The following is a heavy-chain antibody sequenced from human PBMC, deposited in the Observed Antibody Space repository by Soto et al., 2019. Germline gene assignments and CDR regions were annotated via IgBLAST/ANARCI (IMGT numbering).Heavy chain of an antibody. CDR3: ASRSGYYISYGMDV. Sequence: VASVKVSCNASGYTITSYAMDWVRQAPGQRLEWMGWINAGNGNTKYSQKFQGRVTITRDTSASTAYMELSSLRSEDTAVYYCASRSGYYISYGMDVWGQGTTVTVSS. J-gene: IGHJ6*02. V-gene: IGHV1-3*01. D-gene: IGHD3-3*01. CDR2: INAGNGNT. CDR1: GYTITSYA.